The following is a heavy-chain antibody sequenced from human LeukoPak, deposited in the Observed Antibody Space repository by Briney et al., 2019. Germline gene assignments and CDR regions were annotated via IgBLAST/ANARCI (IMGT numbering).Heavy chain of an antibody. J-gene: IGHJ4*02. CDR1: GGSISSYY. D-gene: IGHD3-16*01. V-gene: IGHV4-4*09. Sequence: SETLSLTCTVSGGSISSYYWSWIRQPPGKGLEWIGYIYTSGSTNYNPSLKSRVTISVDTSKNQFSLKLSSVTAADTAVYYCARRGGYGYFDYWGQGTLVTVSS. CDR3: ARRGGYGYFDY. CDR2: IYTSGST.